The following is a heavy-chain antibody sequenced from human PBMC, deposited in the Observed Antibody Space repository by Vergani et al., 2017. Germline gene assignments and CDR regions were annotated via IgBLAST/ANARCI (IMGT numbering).Heavy chain of an antibody. CDR3: ARGYFGSGIYYMDV. CDR1: GGSISSGSYY. CDR2: IYTSGST. D-gene: IGHD3-10*01. J-gene: IGHJ6*03. V-gene: IGHV4-61*02. Sequence: VQLQESGPGLVKPSQTLSLTCTVSGGSISSGSYYWSWIRQPPGKGLEWIGRIYTSGSTNYNPSLKSRVTISVDTSKNQFSLKLSSMTAADTAVYYCARGYFGSGIYYMDVWGKGTTVTVSS.